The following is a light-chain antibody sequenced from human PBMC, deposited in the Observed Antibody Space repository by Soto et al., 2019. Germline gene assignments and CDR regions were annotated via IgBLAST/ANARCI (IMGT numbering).Light chain of an antibody. Sequence: QPVLTQPPSASGTPGQKVTISCSGSISNIGTYTVNWYQQLPRTAPKLLIYRNNERPSGVPDRFSGSKSGTSGSLAISGLQSEDEADYYCAAWDDSLNGNWVFGGGTKLTVL. V-gene: IGLV1-44*01. CDR1: ISNIGTYT. CDR3: AAWDDSLNGNWV. J-gene: IGLJ3*02. CDR2: RNN.